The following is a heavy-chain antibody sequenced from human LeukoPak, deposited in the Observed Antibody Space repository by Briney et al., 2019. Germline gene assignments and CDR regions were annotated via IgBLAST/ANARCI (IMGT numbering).Heavy chain of an antibody. J-gene: IGHJ4*02. D-gene: IGHD4-17*01. Sequence: PGGSLRLSCAASGFTFSGSAMHWVRQAPGKGLEWVSSISSSSSYIYYADSVKGRFTISRDNAKNSLYLQMNSLRAEDTAVYYCARAHDYGDHLFDYWGQGTLVTVSS. CDR1: GFTFSGSA. CDR2: ISSSSSYI. CDR3: ARAHDYGDHLFDY. V-gene: IGHV3-21*01.